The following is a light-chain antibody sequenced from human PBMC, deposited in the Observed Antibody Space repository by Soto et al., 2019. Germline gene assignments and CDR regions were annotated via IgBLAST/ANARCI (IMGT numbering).Light chain of an antibody. Sequence: QSVLTQPRSVSGSPGQSVTISCTGTSSDVGAYNYVSWYQQLPGRAPKLMVYDVSQRPSGVPGRFSGSRSGNTASLTISGLQAEDESDYYCCSYAGSYTWVFGGGTKVTVL. CDR1: SSDVGAYNY. J-gene: IGLJ3*02. CDR2: DVS. CDR3: CSYAGSYTWV. V-gene: IGLV2-11*01.